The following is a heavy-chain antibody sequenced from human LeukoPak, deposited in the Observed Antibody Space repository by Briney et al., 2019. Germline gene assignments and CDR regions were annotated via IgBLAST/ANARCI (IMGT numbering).Heavy chain of an antibody. Sequence: SVKVSCKASGGTFTSNAISWVRQAPGQGLEWMGGIIPIFGTANYAEKFQGRVTITADESTSTAYMELSSLRSEDTAVYYCARDLSSSGYYPYYFDYWGQGTLVTVSS. J-gene: IGHJ4*02. CDR2: IIPIFGTA. V-gene: IGHV1-69*01. CDR1: GGTFTSNA. D-gene: IGHD3-22*01. CDR3: ARDLSSSGYYPYYFDY.